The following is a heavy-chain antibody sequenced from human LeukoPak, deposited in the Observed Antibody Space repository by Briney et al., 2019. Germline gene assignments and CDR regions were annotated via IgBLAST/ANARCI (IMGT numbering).Heavy chain of an antibody. CDR2: IYPGDSDT. V-gene: IGHV5-51*01. CDR3: ASSFRTRPLLCDY. J-gene: IGHJ4*02. Sequence: KDGESLKISCKGSGYSFTSYWIGWVRQMPGKGLEWMGIIYPGDSDTRYSPSFQGQVTISADKSISTAYLQWSSLKASDTAMYYCASSFRTRPLLCDYWGQGTLVTVSS. CDR1: GYSFTSYW. D-gene: IGHD6-6*01.